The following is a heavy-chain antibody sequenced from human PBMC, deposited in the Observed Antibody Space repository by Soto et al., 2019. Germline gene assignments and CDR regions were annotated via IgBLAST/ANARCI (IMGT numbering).Heavy chain of an antibody. D-gene: IGHD4-17*01. CDR2: IIPIFGTA. CDR1: GGTFSSYA. J-gene: IGHJ3*02. Sequence: ASVKVSCKASGGTFSSYAISWVRQAPGQGLEWMGGIIPIFGTANYAQKFQGRVTMTADASTSTAYMELSRLRSDDTAVYYCARVFHPMTTHDAFDIWGQGTMVTVSS. CDR3: ARVFHPMTTHDAFDI. V-gene: IGHV1-69*13.